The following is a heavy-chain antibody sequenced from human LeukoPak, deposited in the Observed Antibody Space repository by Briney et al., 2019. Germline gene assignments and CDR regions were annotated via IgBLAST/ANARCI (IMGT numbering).Heavy chain of an antibody. CDR2: INSEGSST. CDR1: GFTFSSYW. Sequence: PGGSLRLSCAASGFTFSSYWMHWVRQAPGEGLVWVSRINSEGSSTSYADSVKGRFTISRDNAKNTLYLQMNSLRAEDTTVYYCARDRGSGWYYFDYWGQGTLVTVSS. J-gene: IGHJ4*02. V-gene: IGHV3-74*01. CDR3: ARDRGSGWYYFDY. D-gene: IGHD6-19*01.